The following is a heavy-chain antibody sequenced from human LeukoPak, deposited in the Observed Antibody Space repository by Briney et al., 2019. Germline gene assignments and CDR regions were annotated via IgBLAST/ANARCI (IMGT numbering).Heavy chain of an antibody. Sequence: GGSLRLSCAASGFTFSSYGMHWVHQAPGKGLEWVAVIWYDGSSKYYADSVKGRFTISRDNSKNTLYLQMNSLRAEDTAVYYCARVRGGQWLVLNYWGQGTLVTVSS. CDR3: ARVRGGQWLVLNY. D-gene: IGHD6-19*01. CDR1: GFTFSSYG. J-gene: IGHJ4*02. V-gene: IGHV3-33*01. CDR2: IWYDGSSK.